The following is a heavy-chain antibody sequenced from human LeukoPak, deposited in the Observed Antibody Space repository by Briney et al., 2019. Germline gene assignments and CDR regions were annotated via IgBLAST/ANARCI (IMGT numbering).Heavy chain of an antibody. CDR2: VVHTGNT. V-gene: IGHV4-38-2*02. Sequence: SETLSLTCTVSDYSITNVYYWGWIRQPPGKGLEGIGTVVHTGNTYYNPSLKSRVTISVDTSKNQFSLKLSSVTAADTAIYYCSRLSYGYDPYYFDYWGQGTLVTVSS. D-gene: IGHD5-12*01. J-gene: IGHJ4*02. CDR1: DYSITNVYY. CDR3: SRLSYGYDPYYFDY.